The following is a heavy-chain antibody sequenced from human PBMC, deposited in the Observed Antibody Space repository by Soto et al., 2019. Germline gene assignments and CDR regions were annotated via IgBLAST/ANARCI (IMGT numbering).Heavy chain of an antibody. D-gene: IGHD5-12*01. CDR3: AIDRQYSGYDPFGY. CDR2: INPNSGDT. CDR1: GYSFTGYY. J-gene: IGHJ4*02. V-gene: IGHV1-2*02. Sequence: ASVKVSCKASGYSFTGYYLHWVRQAPGQGLEWMGCINPNSGDTNYSLDFQGRVTMTRDTSISTAYMELSRLTSDDTAVYYCAIDRQYSGYDPFGYCGQGPLVTVSS.